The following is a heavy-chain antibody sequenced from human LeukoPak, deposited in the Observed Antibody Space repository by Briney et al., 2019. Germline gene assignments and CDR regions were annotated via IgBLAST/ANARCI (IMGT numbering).Heavy chain of an antibody. CDR3: ARDHGYCCSTSCLYLDY. V-gene: IGHV1-18*01. CDR1: GYTFTSYG. CDR2: ISAYNGNT. Sequence: ASLKVSCKASGYTFTSYGISWVRQAPGQGLEWMGWISAYNGNTNYAQKLQGRVTMTTDTSTSTAYMELRSLRSDDTAVYYCARDHGYCCSTSCLYLDYWGQGTLVTVSS. J-gene: IGHJ4*02. D-gene: IGHD2-2*03.